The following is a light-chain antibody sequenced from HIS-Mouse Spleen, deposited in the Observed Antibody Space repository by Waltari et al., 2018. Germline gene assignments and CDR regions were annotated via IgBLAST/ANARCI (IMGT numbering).Light chain of an antibody. CDR2: DVS. CDR3: SSYTSSSTWV. V-gene: IGLV2-14*03. CDR1: STDVGGYNY. J-gene: IGLJ3*02. Sequence: QSALTQPASVSGSPGQSITIPCPGTSTDVGGYNYVSWYQQHPGKAHKLLIYDVSNRPSGVSNRFSGSKSGNTASLTISGLQAEDEADYYCSSYTSSSTWVFGGGTKLTVL.